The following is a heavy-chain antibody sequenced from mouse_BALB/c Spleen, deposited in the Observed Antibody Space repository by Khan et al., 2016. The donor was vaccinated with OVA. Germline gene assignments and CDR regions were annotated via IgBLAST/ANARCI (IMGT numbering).Heavy chain of an antibody. CDR1: GFTFSSYG. Sequence: LVQSGGSLKLSCAASGFTFSSYGMSWVRQTPDKRLELVATINSNGGSTYYPDSVKGRFTISRDNAKNTLYLQMSSLKSEDTAMYYCARMARTINWGQGTTLTVSS. CDR2: INSNGGST. CDR3: ARMARTIN. V-gene: IGHV5-6-3*01. J-gene: IGHJ2*01.